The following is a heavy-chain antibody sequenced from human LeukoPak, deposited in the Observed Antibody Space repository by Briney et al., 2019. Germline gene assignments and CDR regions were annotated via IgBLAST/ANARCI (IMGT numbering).Heavy chain of an antibody. V-gene: IGHV1-24*01. CDR1: GYTLTELS. Sequence: ASVKVSCKVSGYTLTELSMHWVRQAPGKGLEWMGGFDPEDGETIYAQKFQGRVTMTEDTSTDTAYMELSSLRSEDTAVYYCARVLRYFGRTKFDPWGQGTLVTVSS. CDR3: ARVLRYFGRTKFDP. CDR2: FDPEDGET. D-gene: IGHD3-9*01. J-gene: IGHJ5*02.